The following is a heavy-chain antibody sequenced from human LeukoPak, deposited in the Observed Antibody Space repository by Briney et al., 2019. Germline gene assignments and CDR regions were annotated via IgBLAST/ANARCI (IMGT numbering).Heavy chain of an antibody. Sequence: SETLSLTCAVYGGSFSGYYWSWIRQPPGKGLEWIGEINHSGSTNYNPSLKSRVTISVDTSKNQFSLKLSSVTAADTAVYYCARDYSSSWYYYYYMDVWGKGTTVTVSS. CDR3: ARDYSSSWYYYYYMDV. D-gene: IGHD6-13*01. CDR1: GGSFSGYY. J-gene: IGHJ6*03. V-gene: IGHV4-34*01. CDR2: INHSGST.